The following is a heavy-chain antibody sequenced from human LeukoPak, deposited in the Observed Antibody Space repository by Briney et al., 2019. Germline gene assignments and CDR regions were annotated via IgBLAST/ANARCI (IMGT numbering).Heavy chain of an antibody. D-gene: IGHD3-10*01. J-gene: IGHJ4*02. CDR2: INPNSDGT. V-gene: IGHV1-2*02. CDR3: ARDRPLDADDYYGFYYFDY. Sequence: ASVKVSCKASGYTFTGYYMYWVRQAPGQGLEWMGWINPNSDGTNHAQKFQGRVIMTRDTSISTAYMELSRLRSDDTAVYYCARDRPLDADDYYGFYYFDYWGQGTLVTVSS. CDR1: GYTFTGYY.